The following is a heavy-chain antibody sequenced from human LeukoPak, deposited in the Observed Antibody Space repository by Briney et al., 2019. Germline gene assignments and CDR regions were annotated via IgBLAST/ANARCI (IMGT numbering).Heavy chain of an antibody. D-gene: IGHD6-19*01. CDR1: GFTFSSYW. V-gene: IGHV3-74*01. CDR3: ARSKGGSGWSPTIDY. J-gene: IGHJ4*02. CDR2: INTDGTSP. Sequence: GGSLRLSCAASGFTFSSYWMHWVRQAPGKGLVWVSRINTDGTSPSYADSVKGRFTISRDNAKNTLYLQMNSLRAEDTAVYYCARSKGGSGWSPTIDYWGQGTLVTVSS.